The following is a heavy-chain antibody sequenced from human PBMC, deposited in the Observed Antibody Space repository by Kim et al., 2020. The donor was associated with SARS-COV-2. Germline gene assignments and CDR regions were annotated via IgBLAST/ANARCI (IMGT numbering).Heavy chain of an antibody. CDR1: GYSFTSYG. CDR3: ARDGGYYYDSSGTFDY. Sequence: ASVKVSCKASGYSFTSYGISWVRQAPGQGLEWMGWISAYNGNTNYAQKLQGRVTMTTDTSTSTAYMELRSLRSDDTAVYYCARDGGYYYDSSGTFDYWGQGTLVTVSS. V-gene: IGHV1-18*01. CDR2: ISAYNGNT. D-gene: IGHD3-22*01. J-gene: IGHJ4*02.